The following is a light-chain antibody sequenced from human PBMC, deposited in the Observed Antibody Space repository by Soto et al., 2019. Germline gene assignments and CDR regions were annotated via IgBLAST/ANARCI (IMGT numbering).Light chain of an antibody. Sequence: QLVLTQSPSASASLGASVKLTCTLSSGHSSYAIAWHQQQPEKGPRYLMKLNSDGSHSKGDGIPDRFSGSSSGAERYLTISSLQSEDEADYSCQTWGTGIVVFGGGTKVTVL. V-gene: IGLV4-69*01. CDR3: QTWGTGIVV. CDR1: SGHSSYA. J-gene: IGLJ2*01. CDR2: LNSDGSH.